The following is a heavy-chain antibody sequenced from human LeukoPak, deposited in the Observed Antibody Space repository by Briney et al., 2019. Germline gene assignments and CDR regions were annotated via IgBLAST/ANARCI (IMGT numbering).Heavy chain of an antibody. Sequence: NAGGSLGLSCAASGFTFSSYIMNWVRQAPGRGLEWVSSISRDGSYIHYADSVKGRFTISRDNAKQSLYLRMSSLRAEDTAVYYCARHEGYSFDYWGQGTLVTVSS. J-gene: IGHJ4*02. CDR2: ISRDGSYI. CDR1: GFTFSSYI. V-gene: IGHV3-21*01. D-gene: IGHD2-15*01. CDR3: ARHEGYSFDY.